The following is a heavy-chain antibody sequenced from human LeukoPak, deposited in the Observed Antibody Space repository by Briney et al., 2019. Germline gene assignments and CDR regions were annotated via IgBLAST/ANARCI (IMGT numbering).Heavy chain of an antibody. Sequence: GGSLRLSCAASGFTFRSYGMHWVRQAPGKGLEWVAFIGYDGSNKYTADSARGRFTLSRDNSKDTLYLQMNSLRAEDTAVYYCAKRGGTTVTTSNFHMDVWGKGTTVTVSS. CDR1: GFTFRSYG. CDR3: AKRGGTTVTTSNFHMDV. CDR2: IGYDGSNK. J-gene: IGHJ6*03. V-gene: IGHV3-30*02. D-gene: IGHD4-17*01.